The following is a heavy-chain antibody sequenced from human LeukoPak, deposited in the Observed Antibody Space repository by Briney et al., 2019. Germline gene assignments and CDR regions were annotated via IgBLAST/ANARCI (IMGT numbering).Heavy chain of an antibody. J-gene: IGHJ4*02. CDR2: ISSSSSHI. CDR3: ARRAGAYSHPYDY. V-gene: IGHV3-48*01. Sequence: GGSLRLSCATSGFTFITYSMNWVRQAPGKGLEWVSYISSSSSHIYYADSVKGRFTISRDDAKNSLFLQMNSLRAEDTAVYYCARRAGAYSHPYDYWGQGTLVTVSS. CDR1: GFTFITYS. D-gene: IGHD4/OR15-4a*01.